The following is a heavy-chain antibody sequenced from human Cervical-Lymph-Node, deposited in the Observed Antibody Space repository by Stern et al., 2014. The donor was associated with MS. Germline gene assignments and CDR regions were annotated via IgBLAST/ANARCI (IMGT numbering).Heavy chain of an antibody. CDR1: GFTFSSYS. Sequence: EVQLLESGGGLVKPGGSLRLSCAASGFTFSSYSMNWVRQAPGKGLGWVASISSGGSYIYYADSLKGRFTISRDNAKNSLYLQMNSLRAEDTAVYYCARGRGGNYRYYFDYWGQGTLVTVSS. CDR3: ARGRGGNYRYYFDY. CDR2: ISSGGSYI. D-gene: IGHD4-23*01. V-gene: IGHV3-21*01. J-gene: IGHJ4*02.